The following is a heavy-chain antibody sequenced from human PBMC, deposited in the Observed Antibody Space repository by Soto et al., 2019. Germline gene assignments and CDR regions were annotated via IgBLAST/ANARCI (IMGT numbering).Heavy chain of an antibody. CDR1: GGSISSYY. D-gene: IGHD6-19*01. CDR2: IYYSGST. CDR3: ASGGSRGRSRYFDL. Sequence: QVQLQESGPGLVKHSETLSLTCTVSGGSISSYYWSWIRQPPGKGLEWIGYIYYSGSTNYNPSDSSRHTIPVDTCTNQFSLKLSSVTAADTAVYECASGGSRGRSRYFDLWGSGTLVTVSS. J-gene: IGHJ2*01. V-gene: IGHV4-59*01.